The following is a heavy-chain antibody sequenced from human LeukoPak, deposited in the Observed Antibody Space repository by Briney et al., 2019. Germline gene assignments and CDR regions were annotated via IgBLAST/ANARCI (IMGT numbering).Heavy chain of an antibody. J-gene: IGHJ6*02. D-gene: IGHD2-2*01. CDR1: GYTFTSYA. CDR3: ARWGQLIPAGYYYGMDV. Sequence: ASVKVSSKASGYTFTSYAMHWVRQAPGQRLEWMGWINAGNGNTKYSQKFQGRVTITRDTSASTAYMELSSLRSEDTAVYYCARWGQLIPAGYYYGMDVWGQGTTVTVSS. V-gene: IGHV1-3*01. CDR2: INAGNGNT.